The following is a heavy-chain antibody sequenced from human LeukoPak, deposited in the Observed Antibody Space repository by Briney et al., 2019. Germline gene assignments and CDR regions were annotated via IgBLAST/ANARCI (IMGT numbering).Heavy chain of an antibody. V-gene: IGHV4-59*01. Sequence: SETLSLTCTVSGDSSSRYYWSWIRQPPGKGLEWIGYIFYSGSRNYNPSLKSRVTISVDAPKNQFSLRLSSVTPADTAVYYCARLGQYLNFDYWGQGTLVTVSS. CDR3: ARLGQYLNFDY. CDR1: GDSSSRYY. D-gene: IGHD1-26*01. CDR2: IFYSGSR. J-gene: IGHJ4*02.